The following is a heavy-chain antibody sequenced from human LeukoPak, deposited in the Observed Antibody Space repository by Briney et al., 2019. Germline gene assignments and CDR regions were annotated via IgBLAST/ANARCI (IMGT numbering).Heavy chain of an antibody. CDR3: ARNRGAAAGYYYYMDV. CDR1: GGSISSYY. CDR2: IYYSGST. Sequence: SETLSLTCTVSGGSISSYYWSWIRQPPGKGLEWIGYIYYSGSTNYNPSLKSRVTISVDTSKNQFSLKLSSVTAADTAVYYCARNRGAAAGYYYYMDVWGKGTTVTVSS. J-gene: IGHJ6*03. V-gene: IGHV4-59*01. D-gene: IGHD6-13*01.